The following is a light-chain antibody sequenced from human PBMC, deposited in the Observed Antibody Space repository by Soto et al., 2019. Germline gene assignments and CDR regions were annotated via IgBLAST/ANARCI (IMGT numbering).Light chain of an antibody. CDR1: KNDIGLYDF. CDR3: KSYAGSNTYV. V-gene: IGLV2-8*01. Sequence: QSVLTQPPSASGSPGQSVTISCTGTKNDIGLYDFVSRYQHHPGKAPRLIIYEVVQRPSGVPDRFPGSKSGNTASLTVSGLQAADEADYFCKSYAGSNTYVFGSGTKVTVL. J-gene: IGLJ1*01. CDR2: EVV.